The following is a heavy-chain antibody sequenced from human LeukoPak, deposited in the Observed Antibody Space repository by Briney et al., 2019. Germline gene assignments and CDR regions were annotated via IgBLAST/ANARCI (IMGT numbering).Heavy chain of an antibody. V-gene: IGHV4-39*07. D-gene: IGHD3-10*01. CDR3: ARDRGNGSGRFNWFDP. Sequence: SETLSLTCTVSGGSISSSSYYWGWIRQPPGKGLEWIGRIYYSGSTYYNPSLKSRVTISVDTSKNQFSLKLSSVTAADTAAYYCARDRGNGSGRFNWFDPWGQGTLVTVSS. J-gene: IGHJ5*02. CDR1: GGSISSSSYY. CDR2: IYYSGST.